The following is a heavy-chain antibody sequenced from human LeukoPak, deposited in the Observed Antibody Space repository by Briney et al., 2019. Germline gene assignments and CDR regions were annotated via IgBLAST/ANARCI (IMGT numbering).Heavy chain of an antibody. CDR1: GYTFTGYY. J-gene: IGHJ6*02. D-gene: IGHD5-18*01. CDR3: ARDAYSYINYYYYGMDV. V-gene: IGHV1-2*04. Sequence: GASVKVSCKASGYTFTGYYMHWVRQAPGQGLEWMGWINPNSGGTNYAQKFQGWVTMTRDTSISTAYMELSRLRSDDTAVYYCARDAYSYINYYYYGMDVWGQGTTVTVSS. CDR2: INPNSGGT.